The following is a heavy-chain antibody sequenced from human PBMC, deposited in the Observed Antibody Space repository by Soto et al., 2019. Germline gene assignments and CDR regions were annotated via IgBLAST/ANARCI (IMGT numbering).Heavy chain of an antibody. CDR3: ARDRPDGYSPFDY. CDR2: ISSSSSYI. J-gene: IGHJ4*02. Sequence: PGGSLRLSCAASGFTFSSYSMNWVRQAPGQGLEWVSSISSSSSYIYYADSVKGRFTISRDNAKNSLYLQMNSLRAEDTAVYYCARDRPDGYSPFDYWGQGTLVTVSS. CDR1: GFTFSSYS. D-gene: IGHD4-4*01. V-gene: IGHV3-21*01.